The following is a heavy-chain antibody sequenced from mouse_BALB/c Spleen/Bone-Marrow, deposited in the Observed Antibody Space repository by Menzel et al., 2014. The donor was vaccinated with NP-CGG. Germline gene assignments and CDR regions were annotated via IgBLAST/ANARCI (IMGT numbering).Heavy chain of an antibody. V-gene: IGHV1S22*01. CDR1: GYTFTSYW. J-gene: IGHJ2*01. CDR2: IYPGSGST. Sequence: LQQSGSELVRPGASVKLSCKASGYTFTSYWMHWVKQRHGQGLGWIGNIYPGSGSTNYDEKFKSKGTLTVDTSSSTAYMHLSSLTSEDSAVYYCTSWDYWGQGTTFTVSS. CDR3: TSWDY.